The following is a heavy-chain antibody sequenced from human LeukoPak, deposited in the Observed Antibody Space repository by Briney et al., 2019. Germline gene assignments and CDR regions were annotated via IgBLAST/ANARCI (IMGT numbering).Heavy chain of an antibody. Sequence: QSGGSLRLSCAASGFTFSSYGMHWVRQAPGKGLEWVAVISYDGSNKYYADSVKGRFTISRDNSKNTLYLQMNSLRAEDTAVYYCARDSLYSSSTHYFDYWGQGTLVTVSS. CDR1: GFTFSSYG. CDR2: ISYDGSNK. V-gene: IGHV3-30*03. D-gene: IGHD6-13*01. J-gene: IGHJ4*02. CDR3: ARDSLYSSSTHYFDY.